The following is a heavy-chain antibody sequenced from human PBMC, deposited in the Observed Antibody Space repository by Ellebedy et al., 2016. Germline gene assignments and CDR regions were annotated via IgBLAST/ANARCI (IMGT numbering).Heavy chain of an antibody. V-gene: IGHV2-5*01. Sequence: SGPTLVKPTQTLTLTCTFSGFSLSTNAVVVGWIRQPPGKALEWLAFIYGNDDKRYSPSLKRRLTITKDTSKNQVVLTMTNMDPVDTATYYCAHRTTVTSVDYWGQGTLVTVSS. CDR1: GFSLSTNAVV. CDR3: AHRTTVTSVDY. D-gene: IGHD4-11*01. CDR2: IYGNDDK. J-gene: IGHJ4*02.